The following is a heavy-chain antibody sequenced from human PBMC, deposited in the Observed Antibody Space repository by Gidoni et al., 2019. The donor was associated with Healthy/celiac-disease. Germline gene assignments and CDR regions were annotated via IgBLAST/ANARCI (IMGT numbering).Heavy chain of an antibody. CDR2: ISGSGGST. V-gene: IGHV3-23*01. D-gene: IGHD3-3*01. Sequence: EVQLLESGGGLVQPGGSLRLSCAASGFTFSSYAMSWVRQAPGKGLEWVSAISGSGGSTYYADSVKGRFTISRDNSKNTLYLQMNSLRAEDTAVYYCAIHYDFWSGYSPPFDYWGQGTLVTVSS. J-gene: IGHJ4*02. CDR3: AIHYDFWSGYSPPFDY. CDR1: GFTFSSYA.